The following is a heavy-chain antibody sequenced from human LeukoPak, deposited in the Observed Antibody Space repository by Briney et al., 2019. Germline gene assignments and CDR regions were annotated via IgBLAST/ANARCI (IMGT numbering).Heavy chain of an antibody. CDR1: GGSISSYY. V-gene: IGHV4-59*01. CDR2: IYYSGRN. D-gene: IGHD2-15*01. J-gene: IGHJ6*03. CDR3: ARVAAGDYYMDV. Sequence: SVTLSLTCTVSGGSISSYYWIWIRQPPGKGLEWIGYIYYSGRNNYNPSLRSRVTISDNTFKNQFILKLSSVTAADTAVYFCARVAAGDYYMDVWGKGTTVTVSS.